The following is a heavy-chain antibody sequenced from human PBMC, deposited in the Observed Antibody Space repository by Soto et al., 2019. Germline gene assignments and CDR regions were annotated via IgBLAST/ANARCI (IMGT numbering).Heavy chain of an antibody. CDR1: AFTFRSYT. V-gene: IGHV3-30*04. Sequence: PGGSLRLSCAAPAFTFRSYTMHWARQAPGKGLEWVATISYDGGKTYYADSVRGRFTISRDNSKSTLFLQMDSLRPEDTAVYSCARDRDSSYFPPPYYFDSWGQGTLVTVSS. CDR2: ISYDGGKT. D-gene: IGHD4-4*01. CDR3: ARDRDSSYFPPPYYFDS. J-gene: IGHJ4*02.